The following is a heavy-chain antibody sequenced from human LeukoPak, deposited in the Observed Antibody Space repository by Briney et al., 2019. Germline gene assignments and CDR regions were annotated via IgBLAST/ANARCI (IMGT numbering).Heavy chain of an antibody. CDR1: GFTFSSYG. D-gene: IGHD2-15*01. CDR2: IRYDGSNK. Sequence: PGGSLRLSCAASGFTFSSYGMHWVRQAPGKGLEWVAFIRYDGSNKYYADSVKGRFTISRDNSKNTLYLQMNSLRAEDTAVYYCAKTRGYSLRALYFDYWGQGTLVTVSS. CDR3: AKTRGYSLRALYFDY. J-gene: IGHJ4*02. V-gene: IGHV3-30*02.